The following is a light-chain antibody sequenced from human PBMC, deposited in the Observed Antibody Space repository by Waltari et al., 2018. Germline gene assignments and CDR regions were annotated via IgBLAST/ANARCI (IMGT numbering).Light chain of an antibody. J-gene: IGKJ1*01. CDR2: AAS. CDR3: QQGHSVPPT. CDR1: QDIGSS. Sequence: EIQMTPSPSSVFASVGDRVAITCRATQDIGSSLAWYQQKPGQGPNLLIYAASNLQTGVPSRFSGSGSGADFTLTINSLQPEDFAVYYCQQGHSVPPTFGQGTRVEIK. V-gene: IGKV1-12*01.